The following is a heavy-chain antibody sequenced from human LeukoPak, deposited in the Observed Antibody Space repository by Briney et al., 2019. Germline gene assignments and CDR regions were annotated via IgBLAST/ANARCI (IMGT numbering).Heavy chain of an antibody. D-gene: IGHD6-19*01. V-gene: IGHV1-69*06. J-gene: IGHJ5*02. CDR3: ARDRGQWLVHNWFDP. Sequence: ASVKVSCKASGGTFSSYAISWVRQAPGQGLEWMGGIIPIFGTANYAQKFQGRVTITADKSTSTAYMELSSLRSEDTAVYHCARDRGQWLVHNWFDPWGQGTLVTVSS. CDR2: IIPIFGTA. CDR1: GGTFSSYA.